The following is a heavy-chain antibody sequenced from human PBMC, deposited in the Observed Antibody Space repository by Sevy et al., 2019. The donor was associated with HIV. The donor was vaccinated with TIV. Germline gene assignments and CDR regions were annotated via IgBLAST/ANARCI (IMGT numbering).Heavy chain of an antibody. CDR3: ATGEGYYDSSGYSPFDY. V-gene: IGHV1-24*01. CDR1: GYTLTELS. J-gene: IGHJ4*02. Sequence: ASVKVSCKVSGYTLTELSMHWERQAPGKGLEWMGGFDPEDGETIYAQKFQGRVTMTEDTSTDTAYMELSSLRSEDTAVYYCATGEGYYDSSGYSPFDYWGQGTLVTVSS. CDR2: FDPEDGET. D-gene: IGHD3-22*01.